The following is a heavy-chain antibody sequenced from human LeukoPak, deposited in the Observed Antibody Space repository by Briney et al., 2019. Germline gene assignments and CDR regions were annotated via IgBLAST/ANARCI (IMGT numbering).Heavy chain of an antibody. CDR2: VGIAADT. Sequence: GGSLRLSCAASGFTFNNYEMHWVRHTAGKGLEWVSAVGIAADTFYAGSVKGRFSNSRDNAESSLFLQMNSLRAGDTAVYYCAREGRMGTADAFDVWGQGTMVTVSS. D-gene: IGHD1-14*01. J-gene: IGHJ3*01. CDR1: GFTFNNYE. CDR3: AREGRMGTADAFDV. V-gene: IGHV3-13*01.